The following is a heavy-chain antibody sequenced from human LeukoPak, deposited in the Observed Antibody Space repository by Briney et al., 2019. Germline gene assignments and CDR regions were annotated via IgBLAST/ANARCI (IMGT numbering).Heavy chain of an antibody. J-gene: IGHJ6*03. D-gene: IGHD4-17*01. CDR2: IYPGDSDT. Sequence: GESLKISCKGSGYSFTSYWIGWVRQMPGKGLEWMGIIYPGDSDTRYSPSFQGQVTISADKSISTAYLQWSSLKASDTAMYYCARRTRGATVTTWDYYYYYYMDVWGKGTTVTVSS. V-gene: IGHV5-51*01. CDR1: GYSFTSYW. CDR3: ARRTRGATVTTWDYYYYYYMDV.